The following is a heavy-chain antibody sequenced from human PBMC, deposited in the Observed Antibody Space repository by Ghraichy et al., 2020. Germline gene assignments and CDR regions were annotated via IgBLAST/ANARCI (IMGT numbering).Heavy chain of an antibody. CDR1: GFSFSSYS. CDR3: ARRLRLLEPHYFDY. J-gene: IGHJ4*02. V-gene: IGHV3-21*01. Sequence: GGSLRLSCAASGFSFSSYSMNWVRQAPGKGLEWVSSISSSSTYIYYADSVRVRFTISRDNAKNSHYLQMNSLRAEDTAVYYCARRLRLLEPHYFDYWGQGTLVTVSS. D-gene: IGHD3-3*01. CDR2: ISSSSTYI.